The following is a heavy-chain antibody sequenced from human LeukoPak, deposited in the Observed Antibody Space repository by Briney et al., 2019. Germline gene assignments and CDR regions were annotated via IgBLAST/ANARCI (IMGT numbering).Heavy chain of an antibody. CDR3: ARGSGRTKYSGLMYHFDY. CDR1: GGSISSYY. V-gene: IGHV4-4*07. Sequence: SKTLSLTCTVSGGSISSYYWSWIRQPAGKGLEWIGRIYTSGSTNYNPSLKSRVTMSVDTSKNQFSLKLSSVTAADTAVYYCARGSGRTKYSGLMYHFDYWGQGTLVTVSS. J-gene: IGHJ4*02. D-gene: IGHD1-26*01. CDR2: IYTSGST.